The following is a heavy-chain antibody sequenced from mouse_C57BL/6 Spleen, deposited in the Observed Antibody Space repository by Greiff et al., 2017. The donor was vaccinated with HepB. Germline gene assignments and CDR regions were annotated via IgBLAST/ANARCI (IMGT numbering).Heavy chain of an antibody. J-gene: IGHJ2*01. D-gene: IGHD1-1*01. Sequence: QVQLQQPGAELVKPGASVKLSCKASGYTFTSYWMQWVKQRPGQGLEWIGEIDPSDSYTNYNQKFKGKATLTVDTSSSTAYMQLSSLTSEDSAVYYCAREGVTTVVAKGGDYWGQGTTLTVSS. CDR1: GYTFTSYW. V-gene: IGHV1-50*01. CDR2: IDPSDSYT. CDR3: AREGVTTVVAKGGDY.